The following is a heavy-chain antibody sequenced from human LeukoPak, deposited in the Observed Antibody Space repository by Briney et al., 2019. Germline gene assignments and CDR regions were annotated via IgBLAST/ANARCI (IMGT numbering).Heavy chain of an antibody. CDR3: AREWGPGTMIRSLDY. CDR2: INPNSGGT. V-gene: IGHV1-2*02. D-gene: IGHD3-22*01. CDR1: GYTFTGYY. Sequence: ASVKVSCKASGYTFTGYYIHWVRQGPGQGLEWMGWINPNSGGTNYAQKFQGRVTMTRDTSISTAYMELSRLRYDDTAVYYCAREWGPGTMIRSLDYWGQGTLVPVSS. J-gene: IGHJ4*02.